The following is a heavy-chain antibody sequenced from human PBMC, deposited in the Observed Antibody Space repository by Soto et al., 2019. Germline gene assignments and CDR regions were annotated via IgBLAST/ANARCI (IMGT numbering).Heavy chain of an antibody. CDR1: GFTFSSYG. CDR2: IWYDGSNK. Sequence: ESVGGVVQPGRSLRLSCAASGFTFSSYGMHWVRQAPGKGLEWVAVIWYDGSNKYYADSVKGRFTISRDNSKNTLYLQMNSLRAEDTAVYYCARVGYCSGGSCYHTGGGIDYWGQGTLVTVSS. CDR3: ARVGYCSGGSCYHTGGGIDY. D-gene: IGHD2-15*01. V-gene: IGHV3-33*01. J-gene: IGHJ4*02.